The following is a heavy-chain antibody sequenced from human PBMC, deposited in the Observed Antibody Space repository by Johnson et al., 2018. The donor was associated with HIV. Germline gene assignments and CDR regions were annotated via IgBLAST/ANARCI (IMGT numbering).Heavy chain of an antibody. V-gene: IGHV3-33*01. CDR3: ARDGWFGEGAFDI. CDR1: GFTFSSYG. Sequence: QVQLVESGGGVVQPGGSLRLSCAASGFTFSSYGMHWVRQAPGKGLEWVAVIWYDGSNKYYADSVKGRFTISRDNSKNTLYLQMNSLRAEDTAVYYCARDGWFGEGAFDIWGQGTMVTVSS. CDR2: IWYDGSNK. J-gene: IGHJ3*02. D-gene: IGHD3-10*01.